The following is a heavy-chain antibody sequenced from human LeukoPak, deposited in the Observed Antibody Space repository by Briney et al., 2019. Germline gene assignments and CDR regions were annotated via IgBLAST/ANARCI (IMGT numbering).Heavy chain of an antibody. CDR3: ATPGVSYYYDSSGYYGY. CDR1: GGSISSSSYY. J-gene: IGHJ4*02. D-gene: IGHD3-22*01. CDR2: IYYSGST. V-gene: IGHV4-39*01. Sequence: PSETLSLTCTVSGGSISSSSYYWGWIRQPPGKGLEWIGCIYYSGSTYYNPSLKIRVTISVDTSKNQFSLELSSVTAADTAVYYCATPGVSYYYDSSGYYGYWGQGTLVTVSS.